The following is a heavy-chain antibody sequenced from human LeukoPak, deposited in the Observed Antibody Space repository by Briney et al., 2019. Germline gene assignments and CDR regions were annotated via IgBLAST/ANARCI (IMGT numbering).Heavy chain of an antibody. V-gene: IGHV4-39*07. CDR3: ASACSFPPGQLLSRWFDP. D-gene: IGHD2-2*01. CDR1: GVSISSSGYY. Sequence: SETLSLTCTVSGVSISSSGYYWGWIRQSPGEGLEWIGNIYYSGITYYNPSLKSRVTISVDTSKNQFSLKLSSVTAADTAVYYCASACSFPPGQLLSRWFDPWGQGTLVTVSS. CDR2: IYYSGIT. J-gene: IGHJ5*02.